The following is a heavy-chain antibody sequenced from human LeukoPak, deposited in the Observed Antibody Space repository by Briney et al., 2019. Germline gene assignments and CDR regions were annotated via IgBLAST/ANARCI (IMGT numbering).Heavy chain of an antibody. V-gene: IGHV6-1*01. CDR2: TYYTSKWYN. CDR1: GDSVSSKSGG. J-gene: IGHJ5*01. CDR3: AREQLWSGPNRFDS. D-gene: IGHD3-10*02. Sequence: SQTLSLTCGISGDSVSSKSGGWNWIGQSPSRGLEWLGRTYYTSKWYNEYAVSIKSRITINSDTSKNQLSLHLDSVTPEDTAVYYCAREQLWSGPNRFDSWGQGTLVTVSS.